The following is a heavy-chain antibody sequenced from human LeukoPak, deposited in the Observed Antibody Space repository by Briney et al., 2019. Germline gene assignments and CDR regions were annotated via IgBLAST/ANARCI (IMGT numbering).Heavy chain of an antibody. D-gene: IGHD1-1*01. CDR1: GFTFSTFA. J-gene: IGHJ4*02. CDR3: ARDPRTVRI. Sequence: GGSLRLSCAASGFTFSTFAMTWVRQAPGKGLEWPSYISGNGGVIQYADSVKGRFTISRDNAKNLLYLQMDSLRVEDTAIYYCARDPRTVRIWGQGTLVTVSS. V-gene: IGHV3-48*04. CDR2: ISGNGGVI.